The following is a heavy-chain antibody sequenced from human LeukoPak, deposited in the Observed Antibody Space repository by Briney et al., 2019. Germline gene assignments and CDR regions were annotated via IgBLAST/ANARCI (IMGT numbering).Heavy chain of an antibody. CDR3: ARDQNYGSGGYYFDY. CDR2: VNPSGGST. J-gene: IGHJ4*02. Sequence: GASVKVSCKASGYTFTSYYMHWVRQAPGQGLEWMGIVNPSGGSTSYAQKFQGRVTMTRDTSTSTVYMELSSLRSEDTAVYYCARDQNYGSGGYYFDYWGQGTLVTVSS. V-gene: IGHV1-46*01. D-gene: IGHD3-10*01. CDR1: GYTFTSYY.